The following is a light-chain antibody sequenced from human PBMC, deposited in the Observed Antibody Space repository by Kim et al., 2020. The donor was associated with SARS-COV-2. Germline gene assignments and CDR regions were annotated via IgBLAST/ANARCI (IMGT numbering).Light chain of an antibody. Sequence: QKVTISCSGSSSNIGNNYVSWHQQLPGTAPKLLIYDNNKRPSGIPDRFAGSKSGTSATLGITGLQTGDEADYYCGTWDSSLSACGVFGGGTKLTVL. CDR2: DNN. CDR1: SSNIGNNY. CDR3: GTWDSSLSACGV. V-gene: IGLV1-51*01. J-gene: IGLJ3*02.